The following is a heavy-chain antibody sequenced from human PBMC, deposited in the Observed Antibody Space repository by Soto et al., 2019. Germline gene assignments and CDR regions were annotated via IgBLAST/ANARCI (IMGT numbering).Heavy chain of an antibody. Sequence: ESGGGVVQSGRSLRLSCAASGFTFSSYGIQWVRQAPGKGLEWVALISDDGSNKYYADSVKGRFTTSRDNSKNTLYLQMNSLRPEDTAVYYCAKERYGQLWLEDYGLDVW. D-gene: IGHD3-10*01. CDR3: AKERYGQLWLEDYGLDV. J-gene: IGHJ6*01. CDR1: GFTFSSYG. CDR2: ISDDGSNK. V-gene: IGHV3-30*18.